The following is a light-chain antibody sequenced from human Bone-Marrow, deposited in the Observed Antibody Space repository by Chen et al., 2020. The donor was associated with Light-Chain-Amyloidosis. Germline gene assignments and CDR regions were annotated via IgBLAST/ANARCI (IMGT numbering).Light chain of an antibody. CDR1: QSVSSNY. J-gene: IGKJ1*01. Sequence: VLTQSQGTLSLSPGQRATLSCWASQSVSSNYLAWYQQKPGQAPRLLIYGASSRATGIPDRFSGSGSGTDFTLTISRLEPEDFAVYYCQHYGGSPWTFGQGTKVEIK. CDR2: GAS. CDR3: QHYGGSPWT. V-gene: IGKV3-20*01.